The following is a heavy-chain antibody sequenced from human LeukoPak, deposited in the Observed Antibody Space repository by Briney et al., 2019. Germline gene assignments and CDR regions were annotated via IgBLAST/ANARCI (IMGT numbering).Heavy chain of an antibody. CDR1: GYNFASYW. V-gene: IGHV5-51*01. CDR3: ARWHPSWDFPY. J-gene: IGHJ4*02. Sequence: GESLKISCKGSGYNFASYWIGWVRRMPGKGLEWMGIIYPRDSDTRYSPSFQGQVTISADKSISTAYLQWSSLRAPDTAMYYCARWHPSWDFPYWGQGTLVTVSS. D-gene: IGHD3-3*01. CDR2: IYPRDSDT.